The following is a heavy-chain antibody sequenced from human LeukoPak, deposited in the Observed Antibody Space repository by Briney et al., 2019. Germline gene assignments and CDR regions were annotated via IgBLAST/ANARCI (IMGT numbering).Heavy chain of an antibody. CDR1: AFTFSNYA. CDR3: VRESIDDYGDYGRDFDY. D-gene: IGHD4-17*01. CDR2: ISYDGRNE. J-gene: IGHJ4*02. V-gene: IGHV3-30*04. Sequence: GGSLRLSCAASAFTFSNYAMHWVRQAPGKGLEWLAVISYDGRNEYYADSVRGRFTISRDNSKITLSLQMVRLRVEDTALYFCVRESIDDYGDYGRDFDYWGQGILVTVSS.